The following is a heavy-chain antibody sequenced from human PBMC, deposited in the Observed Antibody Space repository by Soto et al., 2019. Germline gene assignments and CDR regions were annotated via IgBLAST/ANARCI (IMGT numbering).Heavy chain of an antibody. CDR1: GGTFSSYA. CDR3: ASTTREVNPYYYYGMDV. CDR2: IIPIFGTA. V-gene: IGHV1-69*13. Sequence: SVKVSCKASGGTFSSYAISWVRQAPGQGLEWMGGIIPIFGTANYAQKFQGRVTITADESTSTAYMELSSLRSEDTAVYYCASTTREVNPYYYYGMDVWGQGTTVTVSS. J-gene: IGHJ6*02. D-gene: IGHD3-3*01.